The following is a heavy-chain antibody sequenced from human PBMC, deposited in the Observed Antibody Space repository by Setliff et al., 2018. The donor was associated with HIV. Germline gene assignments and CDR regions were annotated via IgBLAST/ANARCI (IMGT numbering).Heavy chain of an antibody. J-gene: IGHJ5*02. CDR1: GFIFSSYD. CDR3: VRVVTIFSTGPHFDP. V-gene: IGHV3-30*02. D-gene: IGHD3-3*01. Sequence: PGGSLRLSCAASGFIFSSYDMHWVRQAPGKGLEWVAFIRYDGSNKYYVDSVKGRFTISRDNSKNTMYLQMNSLRAEDTAVYYCVRVVTIFSTGPHFDPWGQGTLVTVSS. CDR2: IRYDGSNK.